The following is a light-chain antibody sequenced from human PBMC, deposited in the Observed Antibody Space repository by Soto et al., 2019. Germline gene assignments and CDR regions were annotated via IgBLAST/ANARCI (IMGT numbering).Light chain of an antibody. V-gene: IGKV1-9*01. CDR1: QGIRSY. Sequence: DIQLTQSPSFLSASPGDRVTITCRASQGIRSYLAWYQQSPGRAPKLLIYAASTLQSGVPSRFSGSGSGTEFTLTISSLQPEDFATYCCQQLNTFPITFGQGTRLEIK. CDR2: AAS. CDR3: QQLNTFPIT. J-gene: IGKJ5*01.